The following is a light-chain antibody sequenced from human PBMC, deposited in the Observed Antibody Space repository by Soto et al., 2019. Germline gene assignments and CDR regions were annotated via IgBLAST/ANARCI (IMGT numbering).Light chain of an antibody. CDR1: RIVNIY. J-gene: IGKJ1*01. CDR2: DAS. V-gene: IGKV1-39*01. CDR3: QQSYKTPWT. Sequence: DIQMTQSPSSLSASVGDRVTISCRASRIVNIYLNWYQQKPGKAPKLLISDASTLLSGVPPRFSGSGSGTDFTLTISSLQPEDFATYHCQQSYKTPWTFDQGTKVEI.